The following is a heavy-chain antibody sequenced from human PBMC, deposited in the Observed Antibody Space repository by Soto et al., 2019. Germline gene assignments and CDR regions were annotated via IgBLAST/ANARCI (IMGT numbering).Heavy chain of an antibody. CDR2: ISYDAINK. Sequence: QVQLVESGGGVVQPGKSLRLSCAASGFTFSSYGMHWVRQAPGKGLEWVAIISYDAINKDYADSVKGRFAISRDNSQNTLYLQMNSAGGEDTAVYYCAKELEYPVVAALDYWGQGTLVTVSS. CDR3: AKELEYPVVAALDY. CDR1: GFTFSSYG. J-gene: IGHJ4*02. D-gene: IGHD2-15*01. V-gene: IGHV3-30*18.